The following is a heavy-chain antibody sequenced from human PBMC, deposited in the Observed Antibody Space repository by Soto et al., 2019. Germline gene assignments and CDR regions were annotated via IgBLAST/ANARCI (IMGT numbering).Heavy chain of an antibody. CDR3: ARTLYGDNVDY. CDR1: GYTFTSYD. Sequence: QVQLVQSGAEVKKPGASVKVSCKASGYTFTSYDINWVRQATGQGLEWMGCMNPNSGNTGYAQKFQGRLTMTRNTSITPANRELSSLRSEDTAVYYCARTLYGDNVDYWGQGTLVTVSS. CDR2: MNPNSGNT. V-gene: IGHV1-8*01. D-gene: IGHD4-17*01. J-gene: IGHJ4*02.